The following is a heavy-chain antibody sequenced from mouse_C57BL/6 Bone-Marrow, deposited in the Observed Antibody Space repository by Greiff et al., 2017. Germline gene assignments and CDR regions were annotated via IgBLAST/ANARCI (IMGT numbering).Heavy chain of an antibody. Sequence: QVQLQQPGAELVKPGASVKVSCKASGYTFTSYWMHWVKQRPGQGLEWIGRIHPSDRDTTYNQKFKGKATLTVDKSSSTAYMQLSSLTSEDSAVYSGAQYAPSAYWYFDVWGTGTTVTVSS. CDR1: GYTFTSYW. J-gene: IGHJ1*03. CDR3: AQYAPSAYWYFDV. CDR2: IHPSDRDT. D-gene: IGHD6-1*01. V-gene: IGHV1-74*01.